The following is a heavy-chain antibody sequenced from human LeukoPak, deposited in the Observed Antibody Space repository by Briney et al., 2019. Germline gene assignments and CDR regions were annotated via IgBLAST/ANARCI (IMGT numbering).Heavy chain of an antibody. J-gene: IGHJ3*02. CDR3: AKDLVTAMPYDAFDI. V-gene: IGHV3-23*01. D-gene: IGHD2-21*02. CDR2: ISGSGGST. CDR1: GFTFSSYG. Sequence: GGTLRLSCAASGFTFSSYGMSWVRQAPGKGLEWVSAISGSGGSTYYADSVKGRFTISRDNSKNTPYLQMNSLRAEDTTVYYCAKDLVTAMPYDAFDIWGQGTMVTVSS.